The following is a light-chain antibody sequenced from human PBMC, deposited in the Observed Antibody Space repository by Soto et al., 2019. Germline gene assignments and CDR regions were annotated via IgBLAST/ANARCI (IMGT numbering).Light chain of an antibody. CDR1: SGDVGGYNF. Sequence: QSALTQPRSVSGSPGQSVTISCTGASGDVGGYNFVSWYQQHPGKAPTLMIFEVSNRPSGVSNRFSGSKSGNTASLTIYGLQAEDEADYYCSSFSSNTTLYVFGTGTKLTVL. CDR3: SSFSSNTTLYV. J-gene: IGLJ1*01. V-gene: IGLV2-14*01. CDR2: EVS.